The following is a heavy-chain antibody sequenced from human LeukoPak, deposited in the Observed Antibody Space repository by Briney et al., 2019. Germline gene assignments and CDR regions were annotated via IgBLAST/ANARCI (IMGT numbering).Heavy chain of an antibody. V-gene: IGHV4-39*01. CDR3: VGSPDYGGKKGPFDY. CDR1: GDSINSRSYY. D-gene: IGHD4-23*01. CDR2: LYYGGNT. J-gene: IGHJ4*02. Sequence: SETLSLTCTVSGDSINSRSYYWDWIRQPPGKGLEWIGNLYYGGNTHYNPSLKSRVTISVDTSKNQFSLKLSSVTAADTAVYYCVGSPDYGGKKGPFDYWGQGTLVTVSS.